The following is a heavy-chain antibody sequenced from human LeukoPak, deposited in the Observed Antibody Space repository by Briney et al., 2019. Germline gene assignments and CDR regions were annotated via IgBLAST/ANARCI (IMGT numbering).Heavy chain of an antibody. CDR3: ARELLWFGEKLGPLGY. D-gene: IGHD3-10*01. CDR1: GFTFSSYA. Sequence: GRSLRPSCAASGFTFSSYAMHWVRQAPGKGLEWVAVISYDGSNKYYADSVKGRFTISRDNSKNTLYLQMNSLRAEDTAVYYCARELLWFGEKLGPLGYWGQGTLVTVSS. J-gene: IGHJ4*02. V-gene: IGHV3-30*04. CDR2: ISYDGSNK.